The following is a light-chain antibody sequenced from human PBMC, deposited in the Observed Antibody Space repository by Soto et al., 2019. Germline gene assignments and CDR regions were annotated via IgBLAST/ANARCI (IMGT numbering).Light chain of an antibody. V-gene: IGKV3-20*01. CDR2: DAS. J-gene: IGKJ4*01. CDR3: QQYGSTPLT. CDR1: QSVRNNY. Sequence: EIVLKQSPDTLSLSPGERATLSCRASQSVRNNYLAWYQQKPGQAPRFLIYDASTRATGIPDRFSGSGSGTDFTLTISRLEPEDFAVYYCQQYGSTPLTFCGGTKVDIK.